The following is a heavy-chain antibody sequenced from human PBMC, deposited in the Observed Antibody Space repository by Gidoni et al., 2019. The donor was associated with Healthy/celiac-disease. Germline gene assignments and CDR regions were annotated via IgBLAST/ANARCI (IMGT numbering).Heavy chain of an antibody. V-gene: IGHV3-21*01. CDR3: ARDGAVAENNWFDP. Sequence: EVQLVESGGGLVKPGGSLRLSCAASGFTFSSYSMNWVRQAPGKGLEWVSSISSSSSYIYYADSVKGRFTISRDNAKNSLYLQMNSLRAEDTAVYYCARDGAVAENNWFDPWGQGTLVTVSS. CDR1: GFTFSSYS. CDR2: ISSSSSYI. D-gene: IGHD6-19*01. J-gene: IGHJ5*02.